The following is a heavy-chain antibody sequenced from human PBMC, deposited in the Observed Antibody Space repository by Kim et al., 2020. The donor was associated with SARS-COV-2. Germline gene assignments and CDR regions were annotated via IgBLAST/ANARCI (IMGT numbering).Heavy chain of an antibody. D-gene: IGHD3-22*01. CDR3: AKDEINYYDSSGYYPVKFDY. J-gene: IGHJ4*02. CDR1: GFTFSSYA. V-gene: IGHV3-23*01. CDR2: ISGSGGST. Sequence: GGSLRLSCAASGFTFSSYAMSWVRQAPGKGLEWVSAISGSGGSTYYADSVKGRFTISRDNSKNTLYLQMNSLRAEDTAVYYCAKDEINYYDSSGYYPVKFDYWGQGTLVTVSS.